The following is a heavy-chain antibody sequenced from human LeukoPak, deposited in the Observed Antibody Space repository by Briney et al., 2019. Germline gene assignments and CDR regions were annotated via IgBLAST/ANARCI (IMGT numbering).Heavy chain of an antibody. J-gene: IGHJ4*02. CDR2: ISYDVNIK. V-gene: IGHV3-30-3*01. D-gene: IGHD7-27*01. Sequence: GSLRLSCAASGFDFHNYVIHWVRQAPGKGLEWVAVISYDVNIKYHADSVKGRFTISRDSSSKTVYLQMNSLRAEDTAVYYCAKDQAPTGDPGDYWGQGTLVTVSS. CDR3: AKDQAPTGDPGDY. CDR1: GFDFHNYV.